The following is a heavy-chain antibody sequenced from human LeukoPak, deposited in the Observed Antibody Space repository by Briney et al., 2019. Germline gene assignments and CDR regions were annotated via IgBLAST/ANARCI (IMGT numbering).Heavy chain of an antibody. V-gene: IGHV3-21*01. CDR1: GFTFSSYT. J-gene: IGHJ6*02. Sequence: GGSLRLSCAASGFTFSSYTMNWVRQAPGKGLEWVSSISSSSNYIYYADSVKGRLTISRDNAKNSLYLQMNSLRAEDTAVYYSARDPTPRYSSGGSCYTHYGMDVWGQGTTVTVSS. CDR3: ARDPTPRYSSGGSCYTHYGMDV. CDR2: ISSSSNYI. D-gene: IGHD2-15*01.